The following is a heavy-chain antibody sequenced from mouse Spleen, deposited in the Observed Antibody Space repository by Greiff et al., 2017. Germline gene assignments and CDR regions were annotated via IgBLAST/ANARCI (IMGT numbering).Heavy chain of an antibody. CDR1: GYTFTSYW. Sequence: VKLQQPGAELVRPGSSVKLSCKASGYTFTSYWMHWVKQRPIQGLEWIGNIDPSDSETHYNQKFKDKATLTVDKSSSTAYMQLSSLTSEDSAVYYCARGGSGYVAYWGQGTLVTVSA. CDR3: ARGGSGYVAY. V-gene: IGHV1-52*01. CDR2: IDPSDSET. J-gene: IGHJ3*01. D-gene: IGHD3-2*02.